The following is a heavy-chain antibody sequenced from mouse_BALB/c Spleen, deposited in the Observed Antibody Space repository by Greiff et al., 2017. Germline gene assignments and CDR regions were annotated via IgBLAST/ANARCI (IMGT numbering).Heavy chain of an antibody. V-gene: IGHV5-17*02. J-gene: IGHJ3*01. CDR2: ISSGSSTI. D-gene: IGHD2-1*01. CDR3: ARPYGNSWFAY. CDR1: GFTFSSFG. Sequence: EVMLVESGGGLVQPGGSRKLSCAASGFTFSSFGMHWVRQAPEKGLEWVAYISSGSSTIYYADTVKGRFTISRDNPKNTLFLQMTSLRSEDTAMYYCARPYGNSWFAYWGQGTLVTVSA.